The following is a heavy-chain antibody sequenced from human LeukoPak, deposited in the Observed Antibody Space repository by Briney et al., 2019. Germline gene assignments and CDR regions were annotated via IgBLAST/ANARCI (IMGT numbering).Heavy chain of an antibody. V-gene: IGHV4-59*01. CDR3: ARGGYYYDSSGYWGAFDI. Sequence: SETLSLTCTVSGGSISSYYWSWIRQPPGKGLEWIGYIYYSGSTNYNPSLKSLVTISVDTSKNQFSLKLSSVTAADTAVYYCARGGYYYDSSGYWGAFDIWGQGTMVTVSS. J-gene: IGHJ3*02. CDR2: IYYSGST. D-gene: IGHD3-22*01. CDR1: GGSISSYY.